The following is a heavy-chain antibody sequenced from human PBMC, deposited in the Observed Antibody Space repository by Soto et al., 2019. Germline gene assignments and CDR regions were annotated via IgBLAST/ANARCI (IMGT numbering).Heavy chain of an antibody. Sequence: SETLSLTCAVSGGSISSSNWWSWVRQPPGKGLEWIGEIYHSGSTNYNPSLKSRVTISVDKSKNQFSLKLSSVTAADTAVYYCARVQEKQQPRWFDYWGQGTLVTVSS. CDR3: ARVQEKQQPRWFDY. D-gene: IGHD6-13*01. V-gene: IGHV4-4*02. CDR2: IYHSGST. CDR1: GGSISSSNW. J-gene: IGHJ4*02.